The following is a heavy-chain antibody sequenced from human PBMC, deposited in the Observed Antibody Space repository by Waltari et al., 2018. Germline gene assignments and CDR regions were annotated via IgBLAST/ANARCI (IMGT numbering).Heavy chain of an antibody. CDR2: IYYSGST. D-gene: IGHD5-18*01. CDR1: GGSIRRYY. V-gene: IGHV4-59*01. CDR3: ARGVDTAMVGPRAFFDI. J-gene: IGHJ3*02. Sequence: QVQLQESGPGLVKPSETLSLTCTVSGGSIRRYYWSWIRQPPGKGLEWIGYIYYSGSTNYNPSLKSRVTISVDTSKNQFSLKLSSVTAADTAVYYCARGVDTAMVGPRAFFDIWGQGTMVTVSS.